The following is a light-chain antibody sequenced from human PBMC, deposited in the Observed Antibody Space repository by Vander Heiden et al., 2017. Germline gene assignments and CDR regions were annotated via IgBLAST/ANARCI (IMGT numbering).Light chain of an antibody. J-gene: IGLJ2*01. Sequence: QPVLTQPPSASGTPGQRVSISCSGSSSNIGSNTVNWYQQLPGTAPKLLIYSNNQRPSVVPDRFSGSKSGTSASLAISGLQSEDEADYYCAAWDDSLNGVVFGGWTKLTVL. CDR1: SSNIGSNT. V-gene: IGLV1-44*01. CDR2: SNN. CDR3: AAWDDSLNGVV.